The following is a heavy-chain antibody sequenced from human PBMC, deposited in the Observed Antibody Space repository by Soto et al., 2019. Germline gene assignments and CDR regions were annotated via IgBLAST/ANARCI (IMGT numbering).Heavy chain of an antibody. CDR3: ATLPYYYYYMDV. V-gene: IGHV1-8*01. J-gene: IGHJ6*03. Sequence: ASVKVSCKASGYTFTSYDINWVRQATGQGLEWMGWMNPNSGNTGYAQKFQGRVTMTRNTSISTAYMELSSLRSEDTAVYYCATLPYYYYYMDVWGKGTTVTVSS. CDR2: MNPNSGNT. CDR1: GYTFTSYD.